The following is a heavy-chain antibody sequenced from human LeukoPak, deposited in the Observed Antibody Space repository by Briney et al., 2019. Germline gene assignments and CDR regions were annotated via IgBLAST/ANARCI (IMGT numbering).Heavy chain of an antibody. CDR1: GHTFSGYH. CDR2: ISPKSGDT. D-gene: IGHD3-16*01. V-gene: IGHV1-2*02. CDR3: ASVRAGDDFDY. Sequence: ASVKVSCKASGHTFSGYHMQWVRLAPGQGLEWMGWISPKSGDTKSGQKFQGRVTLTRDTSISTAYMELSRLTSDDTAVYYCASVRAGDDFDYWGQGTLVTVSS. J-gene: IGHJ4*02.